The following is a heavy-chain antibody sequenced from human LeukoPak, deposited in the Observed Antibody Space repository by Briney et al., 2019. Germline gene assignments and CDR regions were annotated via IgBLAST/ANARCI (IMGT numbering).Heavy chain of an antibody. CDR3: AELGITMIGGV. D-gene: IGHD3-10*02. V-gene: IGHV3-48*03. J-gene: IGHJ6*04. Sequence: PGGSLRLSCAASGFTFSSYEMTWVRQAPGKGLEWVSYISSSGSTIYYADSVKGRFAISRDNAKNSLYLQMNSLRAEDTAVYYCAELGITMIGGVWGKGTTVTISS. CDR2: ISSSGSTI. CDR1: GFTFSSYE.